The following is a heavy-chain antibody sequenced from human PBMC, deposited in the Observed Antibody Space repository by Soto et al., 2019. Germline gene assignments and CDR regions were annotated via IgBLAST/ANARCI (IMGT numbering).Heavy chain of an antibody. CDR2: ISAYNGNT. J-gene: IGHJ6*02. V-gene: IGHV1-18*01. Sequence: ASVKVSCKASGYTFTSYGISWVRQAPGQGLEWMGGISAYNGNTNYAQKLQGRVTMTTDTSKSTAYMELRSMRSDDTSVYYCASVLGKAGSCSYYYYYYGFDVWGQGTMVTVSS. CDR3: ASVLGKAGSCSYYYYYYGFDV. CDR1: GYTFTSYG. D-gene: IGHD3-10*01.